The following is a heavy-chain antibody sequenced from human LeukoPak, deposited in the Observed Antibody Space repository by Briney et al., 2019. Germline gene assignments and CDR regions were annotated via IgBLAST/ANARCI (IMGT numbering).Heavy chain of an antibody. CDR1: GFTLSGSA. V-gene: IGHV3-73*01. J-gene: IGHJ4*02. Sequence: GGSLRLSCAASGFTLSGSAMHWVRQASGKGLEWVGRIRSKANSYATAYAASVKGRFTISRDDSKNTAYLQMNSLKTEDTAVYYCTSPRRDGYNYVYWGQGTLVTVSS. CDR3: TSPRRDGYNYVY. D-gene: IGHD5-24*01. CDR2: IRSKANSYAT.